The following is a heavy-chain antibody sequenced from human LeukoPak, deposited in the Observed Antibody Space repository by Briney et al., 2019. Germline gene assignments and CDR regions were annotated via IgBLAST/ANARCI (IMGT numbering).Heavy chain of an antibody. Sequence: ASVKVSCKASGYTFTSYYMHWVRQAPGQGLEWMGWINPNSGGTNYAQKFQGRVTMTRDTSISTAYMELSRLRSEDTAVYYCARGDSGDIAAAVQPFDYWGQGTLVTVSS. V-gene: IGHV1-2*02. CDR2: INPNSGGT. CDR3: ARGDSGDIAAAVQPFDY. J-gene: IGHJ4*02. D-gene: IGHD6-13*01. CDR1: GYTFTSYY.